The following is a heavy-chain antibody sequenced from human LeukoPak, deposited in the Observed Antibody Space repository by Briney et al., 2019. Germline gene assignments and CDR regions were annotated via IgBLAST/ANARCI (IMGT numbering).Heavy chain of an antibody. CDR3: VRESFSRGDFN. J-gene: IGHJ4*02. CDR1: GFIFSTYW. D-gene: IGHD7-27*01. V-gene: IGHV3-7*01. CDR2: IKYDGNGK. Sequence: PGGPLRLSCAASGFIFSTYWMTWVRQAPGKGLEWVATIKYDGNGKFYVDSVTGRFTISRDNAKNSLYLQMNSLTAEDTAVYYCVRESFSRGDFNWGQGTLVSVSS.